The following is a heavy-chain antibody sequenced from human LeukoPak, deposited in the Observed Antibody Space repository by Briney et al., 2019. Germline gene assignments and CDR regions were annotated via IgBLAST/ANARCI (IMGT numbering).Heavy chain of an antibody. Sequence: GGSLRLSCAASGFTFSDYYMGWIRQAPGKGLECVSYITSSGTPIYYADSVKGRFTISRDNAKNSLYLQMNSLRAEDTAVYYCDLHCSSSSCYLYGMDVWGQGTTVTVSS. D-gene: IGHD2-2*01. CDR3: DLHCSSSSCYLYGMDV. CDR1: GFTFSDYY. CDR2: ITSSGTPI. V-gene: IGHV3-11*04. J-gene: IGHJ6*02.